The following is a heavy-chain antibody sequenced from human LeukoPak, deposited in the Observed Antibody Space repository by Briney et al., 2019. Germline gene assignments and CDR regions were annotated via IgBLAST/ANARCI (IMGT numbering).Heavy chain of an antibody. D-gene: IGHD5-12*01. J-gene: IGHJ4*02. CDR2: INPNSGGT. CDR1: GYTFTGYY. CDR3: ARGMTLVATLWDTHY. V-gene: IGHV1-2*02. Sequence: GASVKVSCKASGYTFTGYYMHWVRQAPGQGLEWMGWINPNSGGTNYAQKFQGRVTMTRDTSISTAYTELSRLRSDDTAVYYCARGMTLVATLWDTHYWGQGPLVTVPS.